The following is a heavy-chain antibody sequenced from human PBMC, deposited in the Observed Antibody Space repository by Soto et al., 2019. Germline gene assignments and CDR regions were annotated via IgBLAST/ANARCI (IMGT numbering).Heavy chain of an antibody. CDR1: GDSISYYY. CDR3: VSYDRQSGRYALDY. V-gene: IGHV4-59*01. Sequence: SETLSLTCTVSGDSISYYYWSWIRQPPGKGLEWIGYVYYDGSTNYNPSLESRVTMSIATSKNQFSLKLSSVIAADTAVYYCVSYDRQSGRYALDYWGQGTLVTVSS. J-gene: IGHJ4*02. CDR2: VYYDGST. D-gene: IGHD3-10*01.